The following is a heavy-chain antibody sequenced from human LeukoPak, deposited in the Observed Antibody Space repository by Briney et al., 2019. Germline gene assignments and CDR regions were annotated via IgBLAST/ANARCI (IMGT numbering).Heavy chain of an antibody. CDR1: GFTFGYSW. CDR2: INSKSDGGPA. CDR3: AEFNTRDAFEI. J-gene: IGHJ3*02. D-gene: IGHD1-26*01. V-gene: IGHV3-15*01. Sequence: GGSLRLSCVASGFTFGYSWMRWVRQAPGKGLEWVGRINSKSDGGPADYAAVVKARFIISRDDSKDTLYLQMNSLKPEDTGIYYCAEFNTRDAFEIWGQGTMVTVSS.